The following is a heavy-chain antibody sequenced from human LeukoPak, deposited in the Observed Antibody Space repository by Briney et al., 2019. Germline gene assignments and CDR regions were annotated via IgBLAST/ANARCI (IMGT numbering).Heavy chain of an antibody. D-gene: IGHD2/OR15-2a*01. CDR3: AREPPESYYFDY. Sequence: SVTVSCKTSVYIFSNHYIHWVRQAPGQGPEWMGIIRPSSGRADYTQKFQGRVTMTRDMSTTTVYMELTTLGSDDTAVYFCAREPPESYYFDYWGQGTPVTVSS. V-gene: IGHV1-46*01. CDR1: VYIFSNHY. CDR2: IRPSSGRA. J-gene: IGHJ4*02.